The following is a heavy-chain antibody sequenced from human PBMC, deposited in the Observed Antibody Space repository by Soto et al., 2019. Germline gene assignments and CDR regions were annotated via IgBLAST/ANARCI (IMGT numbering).Heavy chain of an antibody. V-gene: IGHV3-66*01. CDR3: AREGYCSGGSCYSDY. Sequence: EVQLVESGGGLVQPGGSLRLSCAASGFTVSSNYMSWVRPAPGKGLEWVSVIYSGGSTYYADSVKGRFTISSDNSKNTLYLQMNSLRAEDTAVYYCAREGYCSGGSCYSDYWGQGTLVTVSS. CDR2: IYSGGST. D-gene: IGHD2-15*01. J-gene: IGHJ4*02. CDR1: GFTVSSNY.